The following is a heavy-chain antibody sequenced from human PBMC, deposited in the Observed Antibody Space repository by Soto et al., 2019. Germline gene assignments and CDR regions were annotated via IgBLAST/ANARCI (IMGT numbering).Heavy chain of an antibody. D-gene: IGHD5-12*01. J-gene: IGHJ4*02. V-gene: IGHV3-23*01. Sequence: GGSLRLSCAAPGFTFSSYAMTWVRQAPGKGLEWVSAISYSGVSTYYADSVKGRFTISRDSSENTLSLQMNSLRVDDTAVYYCARTRGHSDYDLDYWGQGTLVTVSS. CDR1: GFTFSSYA. CDR2: ISYSGVST. CDR3: ARTRGHSDYDLDY.